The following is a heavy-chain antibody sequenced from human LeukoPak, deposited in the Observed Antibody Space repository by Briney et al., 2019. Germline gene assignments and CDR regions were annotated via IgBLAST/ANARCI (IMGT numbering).Heavy chain of an antibody. D-gene: IGHD2-21*02. J-gene: IGHJ2*01. CDR1: GFTFSTYA. V-gene: IGHV3-23*01. CDR3: ATHIVVVTATLTPLDWYFDL. Sequence: GGSLRLSCAASGFTFSTYAMTWVRQAPGKGLEWVSAISAGGGTTYYADSVKGRFTISRDSSKNILYLQMDSLRAEDTAVYYCATHIVVVTATLTPLDWYFDLWGRGTLVTVSS. CDR2: ISAGGGTT.